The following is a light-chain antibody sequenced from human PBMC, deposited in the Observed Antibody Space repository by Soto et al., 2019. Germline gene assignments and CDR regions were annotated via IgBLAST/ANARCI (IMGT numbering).Light chain of an antibody. V-gene: IGKV1-5*01. Sequence: DIQMTQSPSPLAASIGDRVNITCRASQNIHTWLAWYQQRPGKAPKLLIYDASTLESGVPSRFSGGGSGTEFSLTVSSLQPDDFATYYCQQYDTDWTFGLGTKMEIK. CDR3: QQYDTDWT. J-gene: IGKJ1*01. CDR1: QNIHTW. CDR2: DAS.